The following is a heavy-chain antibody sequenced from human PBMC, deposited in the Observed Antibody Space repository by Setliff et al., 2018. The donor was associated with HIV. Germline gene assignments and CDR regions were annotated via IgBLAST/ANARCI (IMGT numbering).Heavy chain of an antibody. CDR2: ISASGGST. V-gene: IGHV3-23*01. CDR3: ARSMRYDSSGYQYREYFQH. D-gene: IGHD3-22*01. CDR1: GFTFSSYM. Sequence: GGSLRLSCAASGFTFSSYMMSWVRQAPGKGLEWVSGISASGGSTYYADSVKGRFTISRDNAKNSVYLQMNSLRADDTAVYYCARSMRYDSSGYQYREYFQHWGQGTLVTVSS. J-gene: IGHJ1*01.